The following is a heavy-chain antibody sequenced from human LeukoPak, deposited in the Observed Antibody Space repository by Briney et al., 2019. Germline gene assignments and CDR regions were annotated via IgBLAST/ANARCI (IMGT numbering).Heavy chain of an antibody. Sequence: GGSLRLSCAASGFTFSSYWMHWVRQAPGKGLVWVSRINSDGSSTSYADSVKGRFTISRDNAKNTLYLQMNSLRAEDTAVYYCARDLLWFGELAYYYYGMDVWGQGTTVTVSS. CDR3: ARDLLWFGELAYYYYGMDV. D-gene: IGHD3-10*01. CDR2: INSDGSST. CDR1: GFTFSSYW. V-gene: IGHV3-74*01. J-gene: IGHJ6*02.